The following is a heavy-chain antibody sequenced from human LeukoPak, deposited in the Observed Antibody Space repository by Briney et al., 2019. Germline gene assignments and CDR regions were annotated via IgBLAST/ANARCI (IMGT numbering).Heavy chain of an antibody. CDR2: INPNSGGT. J-gene: IGHJ5*02. CDR1: GFTFTGYY. Sequence: GRSLRLSCAASGFTFTGYYMHWVRQAPGQGLEWMGRINPNSGGTNYAQKFQGRVTMTRDTSISTAYMELSRLRSDDTAVYYCAREVLYGGDHNWFDPWGQGSLVTVSS. V-gene: IGHV1-2*06. D-gene: IGHD4-23*01. CDR3: AREVLYGGDHNWFDP.